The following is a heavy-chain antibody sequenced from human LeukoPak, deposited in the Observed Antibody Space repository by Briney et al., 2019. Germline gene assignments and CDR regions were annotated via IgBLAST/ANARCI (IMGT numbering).Heavy chain of an antibody. Sequence: ASVKVSCKASGGTFSSYTIGWVRQAPGQGLEWMGRIIPILGIANYAQKFQGRVTITADKSTSTAYMELSSLRSEDTAVYYCARDFGRVLYCSGGSCYPRHYGMDVWGQGTTVTVSS. J-gene: IGHJ6*02. CDR2: IIPILGIA. CDR1: GGTFSSYT. CDR3: ARDFGRVLYCSGGSCYPRHYGMDV. V-gene: IGHV1-69*04. D-gene: IGHD2-15*01.